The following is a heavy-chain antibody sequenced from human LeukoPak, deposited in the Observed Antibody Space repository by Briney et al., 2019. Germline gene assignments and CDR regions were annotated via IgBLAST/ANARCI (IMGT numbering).Heavy chain of an antibody. CDR2: ISSSSSYI. Sequence: GGSLRFSCAASGFTFSSYSMNWVRQAPGKGLEWVSSISSSSSYIYYADSVKGRFTISRDNAKNSLYLQMNSLRAEDTAVYYCARDRYYDILTGYSHELDYWGQGTLVTVSS. J-gene: IGHJ4*02. D-gene: IGHD3-9*01. CDR1: GFTFSSYS. CDR3: ARDRYYDILTGYSHELDY. V-gene: IGHV3-21*01.